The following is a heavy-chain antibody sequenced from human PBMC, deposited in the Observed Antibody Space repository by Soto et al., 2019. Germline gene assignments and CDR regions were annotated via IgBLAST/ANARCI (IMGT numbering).Heavy chain of an antibody. V-gene: IGHV3-21*01. Sequence: GGSLRLSCAASGFTFSSYSMNWVRQAPGKGLEWVSSISSSSSYIYYADSVKGRFTISRDNAKNSLYLQMNSLRAEDTAVYYCARARYCSGGSCYSFYYYYMDVWGKGTTVTVSS. J-gene: IGHJ6*03. CDR2: ISSSSSYI. D-gene: IGHD2-15*01. CDR3: ARARYCSGGSCYSFYYYYMDV. CDR1: GFTFSSYS.